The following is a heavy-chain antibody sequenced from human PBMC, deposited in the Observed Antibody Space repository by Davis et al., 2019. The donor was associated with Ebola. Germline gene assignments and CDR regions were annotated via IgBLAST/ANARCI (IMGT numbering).Heavy chain of an antibody. Sequence: LRLSCTVSGGSISSGDYYWSWIRQPPGKGLEWIGYIYYSGSTYYNPSLKSRVTISVDTSKNQFSLKLSSVTAADTAVYYCARNPFGVVIHPFDPWGQGTLVTVSS. CDR2: IYYSGST. J-gene: IGHJ5*02. V-gene: IGHV4-30-4*01. CDR3: ARNPFGVVIHPFDP. D-gene: IGHD3-3*01. CDR1: GGSISSGDYY.